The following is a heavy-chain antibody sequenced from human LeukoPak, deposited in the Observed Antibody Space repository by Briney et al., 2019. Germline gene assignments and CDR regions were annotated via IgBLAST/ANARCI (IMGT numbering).Heavy chain of an antibody. D-gene: IGHD2-8*02. CDR3: AKKIGTGPGHNWFDP. V-gene: IGHV3-23*01. Sequence: GGSLRLSCAASGFNFGIYYMTWVRQAPGKGLEWVSVISDSGDNTYYADSVKGRFTVSRDNSRDTLYLQMNSLRAEDTALYYCAKKIGTGPGHNWFDPWGQGTLVTVSS. J-gene: IGHJ5*02. CDR1: GFNFGIYY. CDR2: ISDSGDNT.